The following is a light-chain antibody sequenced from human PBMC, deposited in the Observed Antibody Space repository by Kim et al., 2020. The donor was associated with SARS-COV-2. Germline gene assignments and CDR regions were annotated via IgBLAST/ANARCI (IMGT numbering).Light chain of an antibody. CDR1: SRDVCGYTY. V-gene: IGLV2-11*01. CDR3: CSYAGNYTLV. CDR2: DGT. J-gene: IGLJ2*01. Sequence: GQQDTVSCTGTSRDVCGYTYVSWYLQRPGQAPKLMICDGTERPSGVHDRFAGSKSGNTASLTISGLQAEDEADYYCCSYAGNYTLVFGGGTQLNVL.